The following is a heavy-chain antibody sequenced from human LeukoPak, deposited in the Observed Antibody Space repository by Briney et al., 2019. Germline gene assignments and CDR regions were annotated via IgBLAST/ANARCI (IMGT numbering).Heavy chain of an antibody. D-gene: IGHD6-13*01. CDR2: IYYSGST. CDR1: GGSLSSGGYY. CDR3: ARAGYSSSWYIIDYYGMDV. V-gene: IGHV4-31*03. Sequence: SQTLSLTCTVSGGSLSSGGYYWSWIRQHPGKGLEWIGYIYYSGSTYYNPSLKSRVTISVDTSKNQFSLELSSVTAADTAVYYCARAGYSSSWYIIDYYGMDVWGQGTTVTVSS. J-gene: IGHJ6*02.